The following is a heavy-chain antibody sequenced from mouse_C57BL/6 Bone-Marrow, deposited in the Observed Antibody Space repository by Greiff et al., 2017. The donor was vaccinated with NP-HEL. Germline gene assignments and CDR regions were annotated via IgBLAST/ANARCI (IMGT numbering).Heavy chain of an antibody. CDR3: APPGYFDV. J-gene: IGHJ1*03. CDR2: ISSGGSYT. V-gene: IGHV5-6*01. CDR1: GFTFSSYG. Sequence: DVHLVESGGDLVKPGGSLKLSCAASGFTFSSYGMSWVRQTPDKRLEWVATISSGGSYTYYPDSVKGRFTISRDNAKNTLYLQMSSLKSEDTAMYYCAPPGYFDVWGTGTTVTVSS.